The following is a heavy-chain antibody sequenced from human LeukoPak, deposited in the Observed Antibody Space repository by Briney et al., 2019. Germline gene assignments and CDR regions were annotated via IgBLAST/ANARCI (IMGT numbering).Heavy chain of an antibody. J-gene: IGHJ4*02. CDR1: GGSISSYY. Sequence: SATLSLTCTVSGGSISSYYWSWIRPPPGKGLGWIGYIYYSGSTNYNPSLKSRVTISVDTSKNQFSLKLSSVTAADTAVYYCARARGYSYGPDYWGQGTLVTVCS. V-gene: IGHV4-59*01. D-gene: IGHD5-18*01. CDR3: ARARGYSYGPDY. CDR2: IYYSGST.